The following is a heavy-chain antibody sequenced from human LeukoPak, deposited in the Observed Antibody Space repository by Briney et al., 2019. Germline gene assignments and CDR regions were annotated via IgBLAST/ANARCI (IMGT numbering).Heavy chain of an antibody. Sequence: SETLSLTCTVSGGSISSYYWSWIRQPPGKGLEWIGYIYYSGSTNYNPSLKSRVAISVDTSKNQFSLKLSSVTAADTAVYYCAREIIVGATYDYWGQGTLVTVSS. V-gene: IGHV4-59*01. D-gene: IGHD1-26*01. J-gene: IGHJ4*02. CDR3: AREIIVGATYDY. CDR2: IYYSGST. CDR1: GGSISSYY.